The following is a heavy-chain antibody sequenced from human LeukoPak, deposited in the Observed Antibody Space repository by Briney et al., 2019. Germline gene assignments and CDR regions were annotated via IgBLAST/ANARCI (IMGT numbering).Heavy chain of an antibody. CDR3: ARGNDILTGYGFDY. CDR1: GGSISSYY. D-gene: IGHD3-9*01. Sequence: SETLSLTCTVSGGSISSYYWSWIRQPPGKGLEWIGYIYYSGSTNYNPSLKSRVTISVDTSKNQFSLKLSSVTAADTAVYYCARGNDILTGYGFDYWGQGTLVTVSS. V-gene: IGHV4-59*12. CDR2: IYYSGST. J-gene: IGHJ4*02.